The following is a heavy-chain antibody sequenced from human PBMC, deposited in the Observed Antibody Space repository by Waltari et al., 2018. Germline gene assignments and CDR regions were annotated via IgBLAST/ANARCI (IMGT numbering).Heavy chain of an antibody. J-gene: IGHJ4*02. CDR2: SNTNSGGT. V-gene: IGHV1-2*04. D-gene: IGHD6-13*01. CDR3: ARDIAAGTFDY. CDR1: GYTFTGYY. Sequence: QVQLVQSGAEVKKPGASVKVSCKASGYTFTGYYMHWVRQAPGQGLEWMGWSNTNSGGTNYAQKFQGWVTMTRDTSISTVYMELSRLRSDDTAVYYCARDIAAGTFDYWGQGTLVTVSS.